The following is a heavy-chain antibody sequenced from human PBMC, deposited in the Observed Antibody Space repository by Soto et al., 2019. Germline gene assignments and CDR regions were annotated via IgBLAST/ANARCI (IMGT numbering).Heavy chain of an antibody. V-gene: IGHV6-1*01. D-gene: IGHD3-22*01. CDR1: GDSVSSNSAA. CDR2: TYYRSKWYN. J-gene: IGHJ3*02. CDR3: ARELHYDDSSGYYSPDAFDI. Sequence: SQTLSLTCAISGDSVSSNSAAWNWIRQSPSRGLEWLGRTYYRSKWYNDYAVSVKSRITINPDTSKNQFSLQLNSVTPEDTAVYYCARELHYDDSSGYYSPDAFDIWGQGTMVTVSS.